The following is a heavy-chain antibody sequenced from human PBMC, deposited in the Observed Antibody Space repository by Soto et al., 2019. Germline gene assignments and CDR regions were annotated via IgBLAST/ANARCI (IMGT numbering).Heavy chain of an antibody. Sequence: QITFKESGPALVKPTQTLTLTCTFSGFSLSTNKMGVGWIRQPPGKALEWLALIYWDDDTRYSPSLKSRLTITKDTSKNQVVLTMTNMDPVATATYYCAHRRGFGELLFDYWGRGILVRLL. CDR3: AHRRGFGELLFDY. D-gene: IGHD3-10*01. CDR2: IYWDDDT. V-gene: IGHV2-5*02. J-gene: IGHJ4*02. CDR1: GFSLSTNKMG.